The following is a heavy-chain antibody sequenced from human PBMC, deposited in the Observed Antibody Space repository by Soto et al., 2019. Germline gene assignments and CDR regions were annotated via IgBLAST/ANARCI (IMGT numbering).Heavy chain of an antibody. CDR3: AKDTGNYRVGDY. D-gene: IGHD1-7*01. J-gene: IGHJ4*02. V-gene: IGHV3-30*18. CDR2: ISYDGTTK. CDR1: GFTFGTYG. Sequence: QVQLLESGGGVVQPGRSLRLSCAASGFTFGTYGMHWVRQAPGKGLEWVAAISYDGTTKYYADSVKGRFTTSRDNSKNALYLQMNSLRAEDTALYYVAKDTGNYRVGDYWGQGTLVTVSS.